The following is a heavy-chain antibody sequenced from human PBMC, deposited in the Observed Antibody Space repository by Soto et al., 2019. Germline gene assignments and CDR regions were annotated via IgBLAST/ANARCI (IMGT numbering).Heavy chain of an antibody. CDR1: GFAVSSKY. CDR2: IYGGGTT. J-gene: IGHJ4*02. Sequence: EVQLVESGGGLIQPGGSLRLSCAASGFAVSSKYMTWVRQAPGKGLEWVSVIYGGGTTYYADSVKSRFTISRDTSKNTLYLQMNSLRAEDTALYYCVQTTGWPGFDFWGQGTLVTVSS. V-gene: IGHV3-53*01. CDR3: VQTTGWPGFDF. D-gene: IGHD6-19*01.